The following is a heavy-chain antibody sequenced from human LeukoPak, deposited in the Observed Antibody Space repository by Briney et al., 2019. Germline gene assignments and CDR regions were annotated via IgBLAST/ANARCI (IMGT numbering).Heavy chain of an antibody. CDR2: MYYSGST. D-gene: IGHD2-2*01. J-gene: IGHJ5*02. Sequence: SETLSLTCTVSGGSISSYYWSWIRQPPGKGLEWIGYMYYSGSTNYNPSLKSRVTISVDTSKNQFSLKLSSVTAADTAVYYCARVQGGLPAAISHPADNWFDPWGQGTLVTVSS. V-gene: IGHV4-59*01. CDR1: GGSISSYY. CDR3: ARVQGGLPAAISHPADNWFDP.